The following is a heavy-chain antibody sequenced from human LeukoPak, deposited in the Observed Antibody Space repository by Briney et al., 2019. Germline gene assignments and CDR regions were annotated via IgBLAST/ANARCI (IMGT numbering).Heavy chain of an antibody. CDR2: IYYNGNT. CDR3: ARGRSNHYGMDV. V-gene: IGHV4-59*01. CDR1: GGSISSYY. Sequence: SETLSLTCTVSGGSISSYYWNWIRRPPGKGLEWIGYIYYNGNTNYSPSLKSRVTMSVDTSKNLFSLKVSSVTAADTAVYYCARGRSNHYGMDVWGQGTTVTVSS. D-gene: IGHD1-26*01. J-gene: IGHJ6*02.